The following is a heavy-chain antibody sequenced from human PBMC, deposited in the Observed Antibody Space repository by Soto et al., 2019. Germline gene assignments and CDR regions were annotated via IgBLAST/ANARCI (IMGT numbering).Heavy chain of an antibody. CDR3: TTGQRPLRFLEWLSRYYFDF. Sequence: ASVQVSCKVSGYTLTELSMHWVRQAPGRGLEWMGGFDPEDGETMYAQKFQGRVTMTEDTSTDTAYMELSSLRSEDTAVYYCTTGQRPLRFLEWLSRYYFDFWG. D-gene: IGHD3-3*01. CDR2: FDPEDGET. J-gene: IGHJ4*01. CDR1: GYTLTELS. V-gene: IGHV1-24*01.